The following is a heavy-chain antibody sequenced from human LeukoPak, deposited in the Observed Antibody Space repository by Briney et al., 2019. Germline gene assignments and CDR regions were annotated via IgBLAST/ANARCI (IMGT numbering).Heavy chain of an antibody. CDR2: IYYSGST. J-gene: IGHJ4*02. V-gene: IGHV4-39*01. CDR1: GGSVSSSSYY. CDR3: ARHSLYDFWSGYYRGVFDY. Sequence: PSETLSLTGTVSGGSVSSSSYYWGWIRQPPGKGLEWIGSIYYSGSTYNNPSLRSRVTISVDTSKNQFSLRLSSVTAADTALYYCARHSLYDFWSGYYRGVFDYWGQGTLVTVSS. D-gene: IGHD3-3*01.